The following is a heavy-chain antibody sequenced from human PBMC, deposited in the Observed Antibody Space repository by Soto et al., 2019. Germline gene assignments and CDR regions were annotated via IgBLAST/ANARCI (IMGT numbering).Heavy chain of an antibody. D-gene: IGHD6-6*01. Sequence: EVQLVESGGGLVKPGGSLRLSCAASGFTFSSYSMNWVRQAPGKGLEWVSSISSSSSYIYYADSVKGRFTISRDNAKNSLYLHMNSLRAEETTVYYCGRIQLGYDAFDIWGQGTMVTVSS. CDR2: ISSSSSYI. CDR3: GRIQLGYDAFDI. J-gene: IGHJ3*02. V-gene: IGHV3-21*01. CDR1: GFTFSSYS.